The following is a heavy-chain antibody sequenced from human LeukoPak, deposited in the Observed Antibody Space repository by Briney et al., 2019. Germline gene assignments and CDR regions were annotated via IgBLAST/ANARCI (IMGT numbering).Heavy chain of an antibody. Sequence: SETLSLTCAVYGGSFSGYYWSWIRQPPGKGLEWIGEINHSGSTNYNPSLKSRVTISVDTSKHQFSLKLSSVTAADTAVYYCARGVVVVPAANNWFDPWGQGTLVTVSS. CDR3: ARGVVVVPAANNWFDP. D-gene: IGHD2-2*01. CDR2: INHSGST. CDR1: GGSFSGYY. J-gene: IGHJ5*02. V-gene: IGHV4-34*01.